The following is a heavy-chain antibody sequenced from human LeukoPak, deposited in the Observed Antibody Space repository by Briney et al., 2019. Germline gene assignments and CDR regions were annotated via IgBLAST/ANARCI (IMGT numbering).Heavy chain of an antibody. CDR3: ARGGSCNSASGGDCSHLLIA. D-gene: IGHD2-21*02. J-gene: IGHJ5*02. CDR2: INPNSGGT. CDR1: GYTFTGYY. V-gene: IGHV1-2*02. Sequence: ASVKVSCKASGYTFTGYYMHWVRQAPGQGLEWMGWINPNSGGTNYAQKFQGRVTMTRDTSTSTVYMELSSLRSEDTAVYYCARGGSCNSASGGDCSHLLIAWGQGTLVTVSS.